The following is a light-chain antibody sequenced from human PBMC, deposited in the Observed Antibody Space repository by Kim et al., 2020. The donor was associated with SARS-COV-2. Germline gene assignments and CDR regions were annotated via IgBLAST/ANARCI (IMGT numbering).Light chain of an antibody. CDR1: SLRSYY. Sequence: SSELTQDHAVSVALGQTVRITCQGDSLRSYYATWYQQKPGQAPILVIYGKNNRPSGIPDRFSGSSSGNTASLTITGTQAGNEADYSCNSRDSNDKVVFGG. J-gene: IGLJ2*01. CDR3: NSRDSNDKVV. CDR2: GKN. V-gene: IGLV3-19*01.